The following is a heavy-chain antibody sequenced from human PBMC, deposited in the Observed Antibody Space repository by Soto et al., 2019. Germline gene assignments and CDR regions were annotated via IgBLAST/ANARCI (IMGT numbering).Heavy chain of an antibody. CDR3: ARGESDSSGYYYYYYVMDV. J-gene: IGHJ6*02. CDR1: GGTFSSYA. Sequence: SVKVSCKASGGTFSSYAISWVRQAPGQGLEWMGGIIPIFGTANYAQKFQGRVTITADESTSTAYMELSSLRSEDTAVYYCARGESDSSGYYYYYYVMDVWGQGTTVTVSS. CDR2: IIPIFGTA. V-gene: IGHV1-69*13. D-gene: IGHD3-22*01.